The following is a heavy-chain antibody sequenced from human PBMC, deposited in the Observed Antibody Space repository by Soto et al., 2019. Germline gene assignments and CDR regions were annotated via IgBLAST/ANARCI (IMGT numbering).Heavy chain of an antibody. CDR1: GFTFSSFA. CDR3: AKTRGAMIYAISVYGMDV. D-gene: IGHD2-8*01. V-gene: IGHV3-23*01. CDR2: ISGSADST. J-gene: IGHJ6*02. Sequence: EVQLLESGGGLVQPGGSLRLSCAASGFTFSSFALNWVRQAPGKGLEWVSIISGSADSTFYAYSVKGRFTISRDNSKNILYLQIHSLSAEDTAVYYSAKTRGAMIYAISVYGMDVWGQGTTVTVSS.